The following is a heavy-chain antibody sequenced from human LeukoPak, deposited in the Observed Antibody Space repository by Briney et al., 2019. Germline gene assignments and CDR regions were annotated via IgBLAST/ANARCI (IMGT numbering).Heavy chain of an antibody. CDR3: ARDRYSSGWYVVY. J-gene: IGHJ4*02. D-gene: IGHD6-19*01. CDR1: RFTFSSYA. CDR2: ISYDGNNK. V-gene: IGHV3-30*04. Sequence: GRSLRLSCAASRFTFSSYAMHWVRQALGKGLEWVALISYDGNNKDYADSVKGRFTISRDNSKNTLYLQMNSLRAEDAAVYYCARDRYSSGWYVVYWGQGTLVTVSS.